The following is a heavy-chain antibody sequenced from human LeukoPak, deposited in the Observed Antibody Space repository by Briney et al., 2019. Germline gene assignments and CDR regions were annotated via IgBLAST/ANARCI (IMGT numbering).Heavy chain of an antibody. CDR3: AKRLIVVVPAAVDY. J-gene: IGHJ4*02. CDR2: ISGSGGST. CDR1: GFTFSSYS. Sequence: GGSLRLSWAAYGFTFSSYSMSWVRQAPGKVLEWVSAISGSGGSTYYADSVKGRFTISRHNSKNTLYLQMNSPRAEHTAVYYCAKRLIVVVPAAVDYSGQGNLVTVSP. V-gene: IGHV3-23*01. D-gene: IGHD2-2*01.